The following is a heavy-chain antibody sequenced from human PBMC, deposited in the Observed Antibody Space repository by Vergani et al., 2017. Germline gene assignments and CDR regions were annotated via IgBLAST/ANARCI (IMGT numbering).Heavy chain of an antibody. CDR1: GFTFSSYS. J-gene: IGHJ4*02. CDR2: ISSSSSYI. D-gene: IGHD1-1*01. V-gene: IGHV3-21*01. CDR3: VRDRYEGTSPYNGRLLGH. Sequence: EVQLVESGGGLVKPGGSLRLSCAASGFTFSSYSMNWVRQAPGKGLEWVSSISSSSSYIYYADSVKGRFTISRDNAKNSLYLQMNSLRAEDTALYYCVRDRYEGTSPYNGRLLGHWGQGTRVTVSS.